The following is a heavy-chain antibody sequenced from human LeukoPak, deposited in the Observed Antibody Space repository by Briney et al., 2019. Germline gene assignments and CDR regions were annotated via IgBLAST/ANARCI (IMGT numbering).Heavy chain of an antibody. CDR1: GFTLSNYR. V-gene: IGHV3-7*01. CDR3: ARDRGYYDSSGDAFDI. Sequence: SGGSLRLSCAAPGFTLSNYRMSWVRQAPGKGLEWVANIKQDGSEKYYVDSVKGRFTISRDNAKNSLYLQMNSLRAEDTAVYYCARDRGYYDSSGDAFDIWGQGTMVSVSS. J-gene: IGHJ3*02. D-gene: IGHD3-22*01. CDR2: IKQDGSEK.